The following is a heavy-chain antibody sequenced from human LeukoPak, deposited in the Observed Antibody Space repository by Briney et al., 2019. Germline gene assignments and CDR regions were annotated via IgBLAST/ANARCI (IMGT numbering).Heavy chain of an antibody. D-gene: IGHD3-10*01. CDR3: ATLWFGSGIDFDY. V-gene: IGHV3-30*02. CDR1: GFTFSSFG. J-gene: IGHJ4*02. Sequence: GSLRLSCAASGFTFSSFGMHWVRQAPGKGLEWVAFIQYDGSKKYYADSVKGRFTISRDNSKNTLYLEMNSLRAEDTAVYYCATLWFGSGIDFDYWGQGSLVTVSS. CDR2: IQYDGSKK.